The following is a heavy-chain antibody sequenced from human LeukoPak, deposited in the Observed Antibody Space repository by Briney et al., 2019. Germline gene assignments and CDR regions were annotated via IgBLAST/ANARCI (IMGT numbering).Heavy chain of an antibody. Sequence: GGSLRLSCAASGFTFSSYGMHWVRQAPGKGLEWVAFIRDDGSNKYYADSVKGRFTISRDNSKNTLYLQMNSVRAEDTAVYYCAKGRITGTFVDYWGQGTLVTVSS. J-gene: IGHJ4*02. CDR2: IRDDGSNK. D-gene: IGHD1-20*01. CDR3: AKGRITGTFVDY. V-gene: IGHV3-30*02. CDR1: GFTFSSYG.